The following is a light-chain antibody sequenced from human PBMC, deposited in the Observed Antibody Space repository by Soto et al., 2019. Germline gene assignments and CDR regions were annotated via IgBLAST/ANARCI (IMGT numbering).Light chain of an antibody. CDR3: QQYASSLT. J-gene: IGKJ1*01. CDR2: GAS. CDR1: QSVDSAF. V-gene: IGKV3-20*01. Sequence: EIVLTQSPGSLSLSLGERATLSCRASQSVDSAFFAWYQQKPGQPPRLLMYGASRRATGIPDRFSGSGSGTDFTLTISRVEPEDFAEYYCQQYASSLTFGQGTKVEI.